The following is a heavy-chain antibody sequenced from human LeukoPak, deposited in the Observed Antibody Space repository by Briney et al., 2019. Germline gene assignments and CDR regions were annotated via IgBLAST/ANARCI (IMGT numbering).Heavy chain of an antibody. CDR1: GYTFTGYY. V-gene: IGHV1-2*06. CDR3: VRHRIDGY. J-gene: IGHJ4*02. D-gene: IGHD5-24*01. Sequence: ASVKVSCKASGYTFTGYYMHWVRQAPGQGREWMGRTNPNSGGTNYAQKFQGRVTMTRHTSISPAYMELSRLRSDDTAVYYCVRHRIDGYWGQGTLVTVSS. CDR2: TNPNSGGT.